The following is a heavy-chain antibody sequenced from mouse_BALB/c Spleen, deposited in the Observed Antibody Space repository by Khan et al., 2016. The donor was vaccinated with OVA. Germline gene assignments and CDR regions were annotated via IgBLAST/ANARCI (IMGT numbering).Heavy chain of an antibody. Sequence: QVQLKESGPGLVQPSQSLSITCTVSGFSLTTYGVHWVRQSPGKGLEWLGVIWSGGSTNYNAALISRLSIRKDSSTSQVFFKMNSLQVNDTSIYYCARNYDYDEGLAYWGQGTLVTVSA. V-gene: IGHV2-2*02. CDR2: IWSGGST. D-gene: IGHD2-4*01. CDR3: ARNYDYDEGLAY. CDR1: GFSLTTYG. J-gene: IGHJ3*01.